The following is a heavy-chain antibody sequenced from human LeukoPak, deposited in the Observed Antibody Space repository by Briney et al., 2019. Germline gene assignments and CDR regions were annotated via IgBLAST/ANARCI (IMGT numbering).Heavy chain of an antibody. CDR1: GYRFTSYW. J-gene: IGHJ3*02. D-gene: IGHD1-26*01. V-gene: IGHV5-51*01. CDR3: ARRRGRYSGDAFDI. Sequence: GESLKISCKGSGYRFTSYWIGWVRQMPGKGLEWLGFVYPGDSDTRYSPSFQGQVTISADKSMSTAYLQWSSLKASDTAMYYCARRRGRYSGDAFDIWGQGTMVTVSS. CDR2: VYPGDSDT.